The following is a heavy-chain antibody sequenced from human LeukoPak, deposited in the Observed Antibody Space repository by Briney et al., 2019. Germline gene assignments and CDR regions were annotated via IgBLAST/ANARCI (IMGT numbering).Heavy chain of an antibody. V-gene: IGHV4-30-4*01. Sequence: SETLSLTCTVSGGSIGSGDYYWSWIRQPPGKGLEWIGYIYHSGSTYYNPSLKSRVTISVDKSKNQLSLKLSSVTAADTAVYFCAGTRGYYDSLSFDYWGQGTLVTVSS. CDR2: IYHSGST. CDR1: GGSIGSGDYY. J-gene: IGHJ4*02. CDR3: AGTRGYYDSLSFDY. D-gene: IGHD3-22*01.